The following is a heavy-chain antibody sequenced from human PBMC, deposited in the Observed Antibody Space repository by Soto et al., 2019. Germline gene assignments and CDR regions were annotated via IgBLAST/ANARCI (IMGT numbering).Heavy chain of an antibody. V-gene: IGHV4-4*02. CDR1: GGSINSSNW. Sequence: SLTCTVSGGSINSSNWWSWVRQPPGKGLEWIGEIYHSGSNNYNPSLKSRVTISVDKSKNQFSLKLNSVTAADTAIYYCATFYGDWTNDDFDIWGQGTMVTVSS. CDR3: ATFYGDWTNDDFDI. D-gene: IGHD2-21*02. CDR2: IYHSGSN. J-gene: IGHJ3*02.